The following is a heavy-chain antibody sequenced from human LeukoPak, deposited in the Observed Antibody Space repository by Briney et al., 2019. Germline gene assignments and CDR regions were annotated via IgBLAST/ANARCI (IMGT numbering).Heavy chain of an antibody. J-gene: IGHJ4*02. CDR2: AGWAGGTT. Sequence: TGGSLRLSCATSGFNFDRYTIHWVRQAPGKGLEWVSLAGWAGGTTYYSDSVRGRFTISRDSGKNSVYLQMNSLTTDDTAFYFCAKELGTMFFDYWGQGALVTVSS. CDR1: GFNFDRYT. D-gene: IGHD3-10*02. V-gene: IGHV3-43*01. CDR3: AKELGTMFFDY.